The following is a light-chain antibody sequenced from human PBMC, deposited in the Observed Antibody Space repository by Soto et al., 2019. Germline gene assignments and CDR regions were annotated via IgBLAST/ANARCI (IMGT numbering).Light chain of an antibody. J-gene: IGLJ3*02. Sequence: QSALTQPASVSGSPGQSITISCTGTSSDVGNYKYVSWYQQHPGKAPKLMIYEVSNRPSGVSNRFSASKSGNAASLTISGLQAEDEADYYCSSYTAYTTLWVFGGGTKVTVL. CDR2: EVS. CDR1: SSDVGNYKY. CDR3: SSYTAYTTLWV. V-gene: IGLV2-14*01.